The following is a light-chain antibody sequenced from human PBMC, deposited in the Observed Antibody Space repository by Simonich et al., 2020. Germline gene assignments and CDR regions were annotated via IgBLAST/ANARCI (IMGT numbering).Light chain of an antibody. CDR3: MQSIQSYT. V-gene: IGKV2D-29*02. CDR2: EVS. Sequence: DIVMTQTPLSLSVTPGQPASISCKSSQNLLHSDGKTYLYWYLQKPGQSPQLLIYEVSHRFSGVPDRFSGSGSGTDFTLKISRVEAEDVGVYYCMQSIQSYTFGQGTKLEIK. J-gene: IGKJ2*01. CDR1: QNLLHSDGKTY.